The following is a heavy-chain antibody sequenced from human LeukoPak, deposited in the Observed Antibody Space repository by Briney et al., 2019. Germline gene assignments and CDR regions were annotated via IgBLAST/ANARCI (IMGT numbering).Heavy chain of an antibody. V-gene: IGHV1-2*02. Sequence: ASVKVSCKASGYTFTGYYMHWVRQAPGQGLEWMGWINPNSGGTNYAQKFQGRVTMTRDTSISTAYMELSRLRSDDTAVYYCARVYYGSGSSFDPWGQGTLVTVSS. CDR1: GYTFTGYY. CDR3: ARVYYGSGSSFDP. J-gene: IGHJ5*02. CDR2: INPNSGGT. D-gene: IGHD3-10*01.